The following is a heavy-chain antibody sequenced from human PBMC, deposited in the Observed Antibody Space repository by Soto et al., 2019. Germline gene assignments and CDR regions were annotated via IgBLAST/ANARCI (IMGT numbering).Heavy chain of an antibody. J-gene: IGHJ6*02. D-gene: IGHD3-10*01. CDR2: ISAYNGNT. V-gene: IGHV1-18*01. CDR1: GYTFTSYG. CDR3: ARETIYYGSGSTIYYYGMDV. Sequence: GASVKVSCKASGYTFTSYGISWVRQAPGQGLEWMGWISAYNGNTNYAQKLQGRVTMTTDTSTSTAYMELRSLRSDDTAVYYCARETIYYGSGSTIYYYGMDVWGQGTTLTVSS.